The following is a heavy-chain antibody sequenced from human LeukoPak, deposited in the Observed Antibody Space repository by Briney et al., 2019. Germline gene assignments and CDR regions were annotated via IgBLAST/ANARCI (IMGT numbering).Heavy chain of an antibody. V-gene: IGHV3-30*18. CDR3: AKVRRGEYYDSSGYYDPIDY. CDR2: ISYDGSNK. D-gene: IGHD3-22*01. Sequence: GGSLRLSCAASGFTFSSYGMHWVRQAPGKGLEWVAVISYDGSNKYYADSVKGRFTISRDNSKNTLYLQMNSLRAEDTAVYYCAKVRRGEYYDSSGYYDPIDYWGQGTLVTVSS. J-gene: IGHJ4*02. CDR1: GFTFSSYG.